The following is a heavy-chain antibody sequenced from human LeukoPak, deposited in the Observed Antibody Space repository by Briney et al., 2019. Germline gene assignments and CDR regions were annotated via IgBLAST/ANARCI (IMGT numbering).Heavy chain of an antibody. D-gene: IGHD5-12*01. J-gene: IGHJ4*02. CDR3: ARCGYSGYDGDGEASYYFDY. CDR1: GFTFSSYA. Sequence: GGSLRLSCAASGFTFSSYAMSWVRQAPGKGLEWVSAISGSGGSTYYADSVKGRFTISRDNSKNTLYLQMNSLRAEDTAVYYCARCGYSGYDGDGEASYYFDYWGQGTLVTVSS. V-gene: IGHV3-23*01. CDR2: ISGSGGST.